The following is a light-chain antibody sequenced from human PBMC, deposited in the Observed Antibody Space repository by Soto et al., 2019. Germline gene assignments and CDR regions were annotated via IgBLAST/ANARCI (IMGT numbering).Light chain of an antibody. CDR1: QSVSVN. J-gene: IGKJ4*01. CDR3: QERNRWPPGT. Sequence: EVVLTQSPATLSLSPGESATLSCRASQSVSVNFAWYQQKPGQAPRPLIYSASDRAPGIPARFSGRGSGTYFTLTISSLEPEDFAVYYCQERNRWPPGTFGGGTKVEIK. V-gene: IGKV3-11*01. CDR2: SAS.